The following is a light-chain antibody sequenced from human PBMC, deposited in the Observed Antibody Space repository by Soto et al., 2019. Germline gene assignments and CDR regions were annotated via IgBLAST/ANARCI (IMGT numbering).Light chain of an antibody. CDR3: LQSFSSLLT. J-gene: IGKJ4*01. CDR2: AAS. V-gene: IGKV1-39*01. CDR1: QTLNHY. Sequence: DIQMTQSPSSLSASVGDRVTITCRASQTLNHYLTWYQQKLGKAPELLIYAASTLQSGVPSRFSGSGSGAEFTLTISSLQPEDFATYYCLQSFSSLLTFGGGTKVDIK.